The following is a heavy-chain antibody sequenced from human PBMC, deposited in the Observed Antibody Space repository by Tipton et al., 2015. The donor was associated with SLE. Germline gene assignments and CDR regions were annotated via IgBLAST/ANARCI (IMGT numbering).Heavy chain of an antibody. V-gene: IGHV3-23*01. CDR3: AKDLKGYGGPLDY. CDR2: ISGSGGST. Sequence: SLRLSCAASGFTFSSYAMSWVRQAPGKGLEWVSAISGSGGSTYYADSVKGQFTISRDNSKNTLYLQMNSLRAEDTAVYYCAKDLKGYGGPLDYWGQGTLVTVSS. J-gene: IGHJ4*02. D-gene: IGHD1-26*01. CDR1: GFTFSSYA.